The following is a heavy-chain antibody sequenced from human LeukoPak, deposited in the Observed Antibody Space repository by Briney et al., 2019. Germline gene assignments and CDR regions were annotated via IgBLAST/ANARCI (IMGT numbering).Heavy chain of an antibody. CDR1: GGSISSSSYY. CDR2: IYYSGNT. Sequence: SETLSLTCTVSGGSISSSSYYWGWIRQPPGKGLEWIGSIYYSGNTYYNPSLKSRVTISVDTSKNQFSLKLSSVTAADTAVYYCARPRIAAAGKRAEYYYYGMDVWGQGTTVTVSS. J-gene: IGHJ6*02. V-gene: IGHV4-39*01. D-gene: IGHD6-13*01. CDR3: ARPRIAAAGKRAEYYYYGMDV.